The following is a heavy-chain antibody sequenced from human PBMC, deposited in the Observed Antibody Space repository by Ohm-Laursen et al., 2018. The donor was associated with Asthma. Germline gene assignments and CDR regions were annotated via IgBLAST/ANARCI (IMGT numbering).Heavy chain of an antibody. J-gene: IGHJ4*02. CDR2: ISYDGSNK. Sequence: SLRLSCAASGFTFSSYGMHWVRQAPGKGLEWVAVISYDGSNKYYADSVKGRFTISRDNSKNTLYLQMNSLRAEDTAVYYCARDSRGIAGNYWGQGTLVTVSS. V-gene: IGHV3-30*03. CDR1: GFTFSSYG. CDR3: ARDSRGIAGNY. D-gene: IGHD1-26*01.